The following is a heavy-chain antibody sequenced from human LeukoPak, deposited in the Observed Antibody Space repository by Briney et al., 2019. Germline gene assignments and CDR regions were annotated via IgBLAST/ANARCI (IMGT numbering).Heavy chain of an antibody. CDR3: ARAGPTATRLSPGGSFDY. CDR1: GYTFTGYY. J-gene: IGHJ4*02. CDR2: INPDSGVS. D-gene: IGHD6-6*01. V-gene: IGHV1-2*02. Sequence: ASVKVSCKASGYTFTGYYIHWVRQAPGQGLEWLGWINPDSGVSTYARKFQGRVTTTRDTPISTASLELRSLKSDDTAVYYCARAGPTATRLSPGGSFDYWGQGTLVTVSS.